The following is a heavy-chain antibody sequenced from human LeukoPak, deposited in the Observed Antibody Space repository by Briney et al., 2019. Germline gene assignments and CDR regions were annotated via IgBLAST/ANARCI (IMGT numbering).Heavy chain of an antibody. CDR2: ISSDGNGK. J-gene: IGHJ6*02. CDR3: AKDSGNSLYYYHGMDV. CDR1: GFTFSSFV. D-gene: IGHD4-23*01. V-gene: IGHV3-30*18. Sequence: GRSLRLSCAASGFTFSSFVIHWVRQAPGKGLEWVALISSDGNGKHYADSAKGRFTISRDNSKNTLYLQMNSLRTEDTAVYYCAKDSGNSLYYYHGMDVWGQGSTVTVSS.